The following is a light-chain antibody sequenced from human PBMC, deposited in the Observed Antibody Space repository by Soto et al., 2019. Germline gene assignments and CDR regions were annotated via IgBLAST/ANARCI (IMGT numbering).Light chain of an antibody. CDR3: QQYNNWPRT. Sequence: EIVMTQSPATLSVSPGERATLSCRASQSVSTNLAWYQQKPGQAPRLLIYGAFARATGIPARFSGSGSGTEFTLTISSLQSEDFAVYYCQQYNNWPRTVGQGTKVEIK. J-gene: IGKJ1*01. CDR1: QSVSTN. CDR2: GAF. V-gene: IGKV3-15*01.